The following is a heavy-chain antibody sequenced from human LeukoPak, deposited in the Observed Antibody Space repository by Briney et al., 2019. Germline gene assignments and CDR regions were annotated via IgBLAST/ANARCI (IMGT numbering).Heavy chain of an antibody. Sequence: SETLSLTCTVSGGSISSSSYYWGWLRQPPGKGLEWMGSIYYSGSTYYNPSLKSRVTISVATSKNQFTLKLSSVTAADAAVYYCARVCPNGFDPWGQGTLVTVSS. CDR3: ARVCPNGFDP. CDR2: IYYSGST. V-gene: IGHV4-39*06. J-gene: IGHJ5*02. CDR1: GGSISSSSYY.